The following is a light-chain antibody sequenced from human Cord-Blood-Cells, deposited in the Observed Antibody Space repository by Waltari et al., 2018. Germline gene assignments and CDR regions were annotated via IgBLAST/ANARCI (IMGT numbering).Light chain of an antibody. CDR1: SSDVGSYNL. V-gene: IGLV2-23*01. CDR3: CSHAGSSTWV. J-gene: IGLJ3*02. CDR2: EGS. Sequence: QSALTQPASVSGSPGPSITISCTGTSSDVGSYNLVSWYQQHPGKAPKLMIYEGSKRPSGVSNRFSGSKSGNTASLTISGLQAEDEADYYCCSHAGSSTWVFGGGTKLTVL.